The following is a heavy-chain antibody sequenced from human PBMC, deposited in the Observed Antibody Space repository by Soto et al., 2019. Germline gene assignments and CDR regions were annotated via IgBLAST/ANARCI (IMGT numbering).Heavy chain of an antibody. Sequence: GGSLRLSCAASEFTFGSYAMNWVRQAPGKGLEWVSFISASAGSTYYADSVKGRFTISRDNSKNTLLLQMNSLRGEDTAVYYCAKGVRFLEWSPMDVWGQGTTVTVSS. CDR2: ISASAGST. V-gene: IGHV3-23*01. J-gene: IGHJ6*02. D-gene: IGHD3-3*01. CDR3: AKGVRFLEWSPMDV. CDR1: EFTFGSYA.